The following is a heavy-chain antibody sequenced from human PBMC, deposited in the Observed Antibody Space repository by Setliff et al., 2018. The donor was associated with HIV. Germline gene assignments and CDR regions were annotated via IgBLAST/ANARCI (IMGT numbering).Heavy chain of an antibody. CDR2: IGGSTGST. J-gene: IGHJ6*03. Sequence: GGSLRLSCAASGFAFDNYCMTWVRQAPGKGLEWVSAIGGSTGSTYYADSVKGRFTISTDNSKNTLYLQMSSLRAEDTAVYYCAKPLTQWGVSPYHYMDVWGKGTTVTVSS. V-gene: IGHV3-23*01. CDR1: GFAFDNYC. D-gene: IGHD1-26*01. CDR3: AKPLTQWGVSPYHYMDV.